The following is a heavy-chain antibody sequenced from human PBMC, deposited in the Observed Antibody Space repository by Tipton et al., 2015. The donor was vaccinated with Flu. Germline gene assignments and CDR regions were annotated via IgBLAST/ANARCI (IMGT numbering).Heavy chain of an antibody. Sequence: SLRLSCSASGFTFSTYWMTWVRQAPGKGLEWVATINEDGSEKYSVDSVKGRFTISRDNAKNSLFLHMNSLRVEDTAIYYCARGRSGAYWGQGTLVTVSS. V-gene: IGHV3-7*01. J-gene: IGHJ4*02. CDR3: ARGRSGAY. D-gene: IGHD3-16*02. CDR2: INEDGSEK. CDR1: GFTFSTYW.